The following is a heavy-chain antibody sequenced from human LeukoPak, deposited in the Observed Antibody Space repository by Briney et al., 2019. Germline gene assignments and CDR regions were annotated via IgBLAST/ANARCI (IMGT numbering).Heavy chain of an antibody. V-gene: IGHV3-48*03. Sequence: GGSLRLSCAASGFTFSSYEMNWVRQAPGKGLEWVSYISTSVSKTYYADSVKGRFTISRDNGKNSLYLQMNSLRDEDTAVYYCARYGRLGGESFDYWGQGTLVTVSS. CDR1: GFTFSSYE. J-gene: IGHJ4*02. D-gene: IGHD2-21*01. CDR2: ISTSVSKT. CDR3: ARYGRLGGESFDY.